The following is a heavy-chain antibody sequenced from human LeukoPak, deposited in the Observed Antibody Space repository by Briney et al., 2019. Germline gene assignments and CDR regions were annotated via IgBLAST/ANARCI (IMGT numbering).Heavy chain of an antibody. V-gene: IGHV3-23*01. D-gene: IGHD3-22*01. CDR2: ISGSGGSK. J-gene: IGHJ4*02. CDR1: GFTFSSYA. Sequence: PGGSLRLSCAASGFTFSSYAMSWVRQAPGKGLEWVSAISGSGGSKYYADSVKGRFTISRDNSKNTLYLQMNSLRAEDTAVYYCAKNYYDSSGYYYFDYWGQGTLVTVSS. CDR3: AKNYYDSSGYYYFDY.